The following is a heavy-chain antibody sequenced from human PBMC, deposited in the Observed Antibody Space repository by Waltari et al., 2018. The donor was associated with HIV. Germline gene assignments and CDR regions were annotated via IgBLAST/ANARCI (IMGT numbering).Heavy chain of an antibody. CDR3: ATTHGSGDFDNDFDY. D-gene: IGHD3-10*01. J-gene: IGHJ4*02. Sequence: QPGGSLTLTCETSGFTFSFYWLSWVRQAPGKGLEWVANINQAGTERHYVDSVRGRFTISRDNGKRSSFLQMNSLSVEDTAVYYCATTHGSGDFDNDFDYWGQGTLV. CDR1: GFTFSFYW. V-gene: IGHV3-7*01. CDR2: INQAGTER.